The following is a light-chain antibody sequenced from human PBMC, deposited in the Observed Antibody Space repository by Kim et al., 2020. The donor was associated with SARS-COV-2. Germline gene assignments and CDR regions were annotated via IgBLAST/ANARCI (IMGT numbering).Light chain of an antibody. V-gene: IGKV3-15*01. J-gene: IGKJ1*01. Sequence: EIVLTQSPATLSVSPGERATLSCRASQSVSSNLAWYQQKPGQAPRLLIYGASTRATGIPARFSGSGSGTEFTLTSSSLQYEDFADYYCQHYNNWPQFGQGTKVDIK. CDR3: QHYNNWPQ. CDR1: QSVSSN. CDR2: GAS.